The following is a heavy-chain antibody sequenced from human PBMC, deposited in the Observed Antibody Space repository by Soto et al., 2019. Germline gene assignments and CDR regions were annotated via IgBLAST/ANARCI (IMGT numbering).Heavy chain of an antibody. D-gene: IGHD3-22*01. CDR1: GGSISSGGYS. Sequence: SLTCAVSGGSISSGGYSWSWIRQPPGKGLEWIGYIYHSGSTYYNPSLKSRVTISVDRSKNQFSLKLSSVTAADTAVYYCATGENYYDSSGYYYPAEYFQHWGQGTLVTVSS. CDR2: IYHSGST. J-gene: IGHJ1*01. CDR3: ATGENYYDSSGYYYPAEYFQH. V-gene: IGHV4-30-2*01.